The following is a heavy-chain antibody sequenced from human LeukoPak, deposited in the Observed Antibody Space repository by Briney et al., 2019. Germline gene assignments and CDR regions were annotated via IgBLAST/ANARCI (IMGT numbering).Heavy chain of an antibody. CDR1: GYTFTSYG. Sequence: ASVKVSCKASGYTFTSYGISWVRQAPGQGLEWMGWISAYNGNTNYAQKLQGRVTMTTDTSTSTAYTELRSLRSDDTAVYYCAREGGSSPKYYYGMDVWGQGTTVTVSS. V-gene: IGHV1-18*01. CDR2: ISAYNGNT. J-gene: IGHJ6*02. CDR3: AREGGSSPKYYYGMDV.